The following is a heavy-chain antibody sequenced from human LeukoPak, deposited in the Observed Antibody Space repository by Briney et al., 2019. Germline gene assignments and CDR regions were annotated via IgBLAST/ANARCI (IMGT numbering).Heavy chain of an antibody. CDR2: IIPIFGTA. CDR3: AISDGCYYYYMDV. V-gene: IGHV1-69*05. Sequence: SVKVSCKASGGTFSSYAISWVRQAPGQGLEWMGGIIPIFGTANYAQKFQGRVTITTDESTSTAYMELSSLRSEDTAVYYCAISDGCYYYYMDVWGKGTTVTVSS. D-gene: IGHD5-24*01. CDR1: GGTFSSYA. J-gene: IGHJ6*03.